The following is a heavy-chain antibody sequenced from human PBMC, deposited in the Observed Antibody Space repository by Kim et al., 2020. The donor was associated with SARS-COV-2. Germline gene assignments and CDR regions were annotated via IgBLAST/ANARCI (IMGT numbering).Heavy chain of an antibody. V-gene: IGHV5-10-1*01. CDR1: GYSFTSYW. Sequence: GESLKISCKGSGYSFTSYWISWVRQMPGKGLEWIGRIDPSDSYTNYSPSFQGHVTISADKSISTAYLQWSSLKASDTAMYYCARLLHGSGSYSNYYYYGMDVWGQGTTVTVSS. D-gene: IGHD3-10*01. CDR3: ARLLHGSGSYSNYYYYGMDV. CDR2: IDPSDSYT. J-gene: IGHJ6*02.